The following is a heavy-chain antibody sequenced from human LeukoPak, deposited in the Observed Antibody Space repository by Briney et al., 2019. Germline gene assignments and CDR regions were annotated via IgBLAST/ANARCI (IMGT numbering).Heavy chain of an antibody. Sequence: GGSLRLSCAASGFTFSSYAVSWVRQAPGKGLEWVSGISGSGGSTYHADSVKGRFTISRDNSKNTLYLQMNSLRTEDTAVYYCAKTPKIRGVSNFDYWGQGTLVTVSS. D-gene: IGHD3-10*01. V-gene: IGHV3-23*01. J-gene: IGHJ4*02. CDR3: AKTPKIRGVSNFDY. CDR2: ISGSGGST. CDR1: GFTFSSYA.